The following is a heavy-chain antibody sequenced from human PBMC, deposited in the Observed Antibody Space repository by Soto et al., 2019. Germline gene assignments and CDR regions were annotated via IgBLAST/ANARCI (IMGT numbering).Heavy chain of an antibody. CDR1: GGCISSGGYS. CDR3: ARVPGP. V-gene: IGHV4-30-2*01. J-gene: IGHJ5*02. Sequence: SETLSLTCAVSGGCISSGGYSWSWIRQPPGKGLEWIGYIYHSGSTYYNPSLKSRVTISVDRSKNQFSLKLSSVTAADTAVYYCARVPGPWGQGTLVTVS. CDR2: IYHSGST.